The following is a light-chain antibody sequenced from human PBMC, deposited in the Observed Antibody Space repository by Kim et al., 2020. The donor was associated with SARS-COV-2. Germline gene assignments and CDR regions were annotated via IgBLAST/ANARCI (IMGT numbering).Light chain of an antibody. CDR3: SSYTGSVV. Sequence: GAHNYVSWYQPHPGKAPKLMIYDVTRRPSGISNRFSGSKSGNTASLTISGLQAEDEADYYCSSYTGSVVFGGGTQLTVL. CDR2: DVT. J-gene: IGLJ2*01. V-gene: IGLV2-14*03. CDR1: GAHNY.